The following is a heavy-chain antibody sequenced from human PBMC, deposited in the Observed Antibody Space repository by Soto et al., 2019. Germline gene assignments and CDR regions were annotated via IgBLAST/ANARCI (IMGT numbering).Heavy chain of an antibody. CDR2: IIPIFGTA. V-gene: IGHV1-69*06. D-gene: IGHD3-22*01. J-gene: IGHJ4*02. Sequence: GASVKVSCKASGGSFSSYAISWVRQAPGQGLEWMGGIIPIFGTANYAQKFQGRVTITADKSTSTAYMELSSLRSEDTAVYYCAVSSRYYDSSGYYYDDYWGQGTLVTVSS. CDR1: GGSFSSYA. CDR3: AVSSRYYDSSGYYYDDY.